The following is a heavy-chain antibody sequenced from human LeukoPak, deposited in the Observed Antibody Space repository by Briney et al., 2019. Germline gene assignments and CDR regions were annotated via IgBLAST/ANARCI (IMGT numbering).Heavy chain of an antibody. J-gene: IGHJ4*02. CDR2: ISWNSAMI. CDR3: AKATYSTSPGYYFDY. V-gene: IGHV3-9*01. D-gene: IGHD6-6*01. Sequence: WIRQPPGKGLEWVSGISWNSAMIAYADSVKGRFTISRDNAKNSLYLQMNSLRAEDTAFYYCAKATYSTSPGYYFDYWGQGTLVTVSS.